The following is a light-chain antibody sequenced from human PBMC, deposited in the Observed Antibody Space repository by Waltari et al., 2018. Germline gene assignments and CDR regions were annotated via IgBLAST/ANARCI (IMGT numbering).Light chain of an antibody. V-gene: IGLV3-21*02. CDR1: NIGGRS. J-gene: IGLJ3*02. CDR2: LDS. CDR3: HVWDGKTVM. Sequence: SSVLTQAPSVSVAPGQTATVTCGGDNIGGRSVHWYQQRPGRAPVLVVYLDSDRPSGIPDRFSGAKAGNAATLTLIRVEAGDEADYYCHVWDGKTVMFGGGTKLTVL.